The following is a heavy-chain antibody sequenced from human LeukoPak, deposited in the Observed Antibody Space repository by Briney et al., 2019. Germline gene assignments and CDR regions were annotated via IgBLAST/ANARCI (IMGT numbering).Heavy chain of an antibody. CDR1: GGSLSSGSYY. J-gene: IGHJ6*02. D-gene: IGHD6-13*01. V-gene: IGHV4-61*02. CDR2: IYTSGST. CDR3: ARHGPGIAAAGYYYGMDV. Sequence: SETLSLTCTVSGGSLSSGSYYWSWIRQPAGKGLEWIGRIYTSGSTNYNPSLKSRVAISVDTSKTQFSLKLSSVTAADTAVYYCARHGPGIAAAGYYYGMDVWGQGTTVTVSS.